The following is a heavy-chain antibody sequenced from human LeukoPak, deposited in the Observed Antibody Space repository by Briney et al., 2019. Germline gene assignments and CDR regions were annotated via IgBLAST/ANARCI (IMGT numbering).Heavy chain of an antibody. CDR2: IIPIFGTA. Sequence: ASVKVSCKASGGTFSSYAISWVRQAPGQGLEWMGGIIPIFGTANYAQKFQGRVTITADKSTSTAYMELSSLRSEDTAVYYCASTVTTPGFDYWGQGTLVTVSS. CDR3: ASTVTTPGFDY. CDR1: GGTFSSYA. D-gene: IGHD4-17*01. V-gene: IGHV1-69*06. J-gene: IGHJ4*02.